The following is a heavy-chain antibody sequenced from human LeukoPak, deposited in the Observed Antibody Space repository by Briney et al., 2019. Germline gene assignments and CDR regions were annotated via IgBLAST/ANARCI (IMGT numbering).Heavy chain of an antibody. D-gene: IGHD2-8*01. CDR2: INHSGST. CDR3: ARAEMSSCTNGVCCNRGYYYGMDV. V-gene: IGHV4-34*01. J-gene: IGHJ6*02. Sequence: SETLSLTCAVYGGSFSGYYWSWIRQPPGKGLEWIGEINHSGSTNYNPSLKSRVTISVDTSKNQFSLKLSSVTAADTAVYYCARAEMSSCTNGVCCNRGYYYGMDVWGQGTTVTVSS. CDR1: GGSFSGYY.